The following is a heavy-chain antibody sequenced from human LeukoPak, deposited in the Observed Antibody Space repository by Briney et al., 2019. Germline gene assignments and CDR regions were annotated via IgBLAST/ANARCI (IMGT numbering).Heavy chain of an antibody. CDR1: GGSISSGGYY. V-gene: IGHV4-31*03. Sequence: SETLSLTCTVSGGSISSGGYYWSWIRRHPGKGLEWIGYIYYSGSTYYNPSLKSRVTISVDTSKNQFSLKLSSVTAADTAVYYCARDRGYSYGSDAFDIWGQGTMVTVSS. J-gene: IGHJ3*02. CDR2: IYYSGST. D-gene: IGHD5-18*01. CDR3: ARDRGYSYGSDAFDI.